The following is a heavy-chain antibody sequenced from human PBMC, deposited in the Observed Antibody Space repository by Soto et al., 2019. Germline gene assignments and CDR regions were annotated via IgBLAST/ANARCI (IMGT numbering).Heavy chain of an antibody. Sequence: SETLSLTCTVPGGSISSYYWSWIRQPPGKGLEWIGYIYYSGSTNYNPSLKSRVTISVDTSKNQFSLKLSSVTAADTAVYYCARDNFFPDPYACDIWGQGTMVT. CDR1: GGSISSYY. V-gene: IGHV4-59*01. D-gene: IGHD3-3*01. CDR3: ARDNFFPDPYACDI. CDR2: IYYSGST. J-gene: IGHJ3*02.